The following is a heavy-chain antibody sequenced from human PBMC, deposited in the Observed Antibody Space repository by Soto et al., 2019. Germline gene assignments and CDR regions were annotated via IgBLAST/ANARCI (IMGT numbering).Heavy chain of an antibody. V-gene: IGHV4-61*01. J-gene: IGHJ5*02. Sequence: SETLSLTCTVAGDSVSSGTYYWIWIRQPPGKGLEWIGNIHYSGSTNYNPSLKSRVTMSVDTSKNQFSLKLTFVTAADTAMFYCARSSFYYDTSGYAVAWFDPWGQGTPVTVSS. CDR2: IHYSGST. CDR3: ARSSFYYDTSGYAVAWFDP. D-gene: IGHD3-22*01. CDR1: GDSVSSGTYY.